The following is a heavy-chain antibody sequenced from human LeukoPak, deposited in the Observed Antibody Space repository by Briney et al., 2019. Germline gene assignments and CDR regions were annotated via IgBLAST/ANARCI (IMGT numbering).Heavy chain of an antibody. CDR2: IKSKTDGGTT. D-gene: IGHD2-15*01. CDR3: TTDFPYCRGGSCRYYFDY. Sequence: GGSLRLSCAASGLTVGINYMSWVRQAPGKGLEWVGRIKSKTDGGTTDYAAPVKGRFTISRDDSKNTLYLQMNSLKTEDTAVYYCTTDFPYCRGGSCRYYFDYWGQGTLVTVSS. V-gene: IGHV3-15*01. J-gene: IGHJ4*02. CDR1: GLTVGINY.